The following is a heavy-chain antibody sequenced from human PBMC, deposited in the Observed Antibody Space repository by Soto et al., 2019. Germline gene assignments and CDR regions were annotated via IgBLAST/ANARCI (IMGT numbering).Heavy chain of an antibody. Sequence: SETLSLTCTVSSGSLSNYYWSWIRQPAGKGLEWIGRIFPTGNTDYNPFLRSRVTMSVDTSKNQFSLKLNSVTAADTAVYYCARGSLGPDYWGPGTLVTVSS. CDR3: ARGSLGPDY. D-gene: IGHD1-26*01. CDR1: SGSLSNYY. J-gene: IGHJ4*02. V-gene: IGHV4-4*07. CDR2: IFPTGNT.